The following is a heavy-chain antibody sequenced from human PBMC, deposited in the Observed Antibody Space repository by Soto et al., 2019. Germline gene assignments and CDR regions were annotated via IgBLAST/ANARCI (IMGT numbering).Heavy chain of an antibody. CDR3: ARAEGYRSSWYAMDV. D-gene: IGHD6-13*01. J-gene: IGHJ6*02. CDR1: GYSFTAFG. Sequence: QVQLVQSGAEVKKPGASVKVSCKATGYSFTAFGLIWVRQAPGQGLEWMGWISGYNGDTNYAQNLQGRVTMTTDTSTSTVSMELRSLKSDDTAVYYCARAEGYRSSWYAMDVWGQGTTVIVS. V-gene: IGHV1-18*01. CDR2: ISGYNGDT.